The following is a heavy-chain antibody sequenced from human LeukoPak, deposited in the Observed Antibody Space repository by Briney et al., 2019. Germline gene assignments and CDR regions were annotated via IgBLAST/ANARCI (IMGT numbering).Heavy chain of an antibody. CDR2: IYRNGST. V-gene: IGHV4-4*07. D-gene: IGHD3-10*01. J-gene: IGHJ4*02. CDR3: ARERDRRGNPYGLKHLDY. Sequence: SETLSLTCNVSGGSLSDYYWNWIRQPAGKGLEWIGRIYRNGSTNYYPSLKSRITMSIDTSRNHSSLHLSSVTAADTAVYFCARERDRRGNPYGLKHLDYCGQGNRVSVSS. CDR1: GGSLSDYY.